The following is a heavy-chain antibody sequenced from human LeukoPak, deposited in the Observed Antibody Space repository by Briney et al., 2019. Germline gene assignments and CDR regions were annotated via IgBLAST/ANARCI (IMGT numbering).Heavy chain of an antibody. CDR3: ARSIIAAATPDY. D-gene: IGHD6-13*01. J-gene: IGHJ4*02. CDR1: GFTFSSYA. CDR2: ISYDGSNK. Sequence: GRSLRLSCAASGFTFSSYAMHWVRQAPGKGLEWVAVISYDGSNKYYADSVKGRFTISRDNSKNTLYLQMNSLRAEDTAVYYCARSIIAAATPDYWGQGTLVTVSS. V-gene: IGHV3-30-3*01.